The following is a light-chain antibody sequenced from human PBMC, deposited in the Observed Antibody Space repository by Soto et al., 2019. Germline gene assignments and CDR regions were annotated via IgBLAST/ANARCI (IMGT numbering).Light chain of an antibody. CDR1: QGLSSW. Sequence: IQMTLSGPELSPSLRDQPTSILXASQGLSSWLAWYQQKPEEAPKSLIYAASRLESGVPSRFSGSGSGTDFALTISSLQPEDFATYYCQQYNSYPITFGQGTGLEIK. CDR2: AAS. CDR3: QQYNSYPIT. J-gene: IGKJ5*01. V-gene: IGKV1D-16*01.